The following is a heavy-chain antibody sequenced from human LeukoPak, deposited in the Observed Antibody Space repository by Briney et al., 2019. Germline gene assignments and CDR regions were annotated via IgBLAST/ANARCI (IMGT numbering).Heavy chain of an antibody. CDR2: IYYSGST. CDR3: ARDLGYYDSSGYQAHFDY. V-gene: IGHV4-59*01. D-gene: IGHD3-22*01. Sequence: SETLSLTCTVSGGPISSYYWSWIRQPPGKGLEWIGYIYYSGSTNYNPSLKSRVTISVDTSKNQFSLKLSSVTAADTAVYYCARDLGYYDSSGYQAHFDYWGQGTLVTVSS. CDR1: GGPISSYY. J-gene: IGHJ4*02.